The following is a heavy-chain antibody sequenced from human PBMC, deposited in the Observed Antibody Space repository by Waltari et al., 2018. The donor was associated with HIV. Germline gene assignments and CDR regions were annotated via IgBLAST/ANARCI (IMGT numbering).Heavy chain of an antibody. CDR3: ARDSPAFSRGTEELDY. Sequence: QVQLVESGGGVVQPGKSLRLSCAASGFPFSRYAMHWVRQAPGKGLEWVAVIWHDANNQYYADSVQGRFTISRDNSKNTLYLQMNSLRAEDTALYYCARDSPAFSRGTEELDYWGQGTLVTVSS. D-gene: IGHD2-2*01. CDR1: GFPFSRYA. CDR2: IWHDANNQ. J-gene: IGHJ4*02. V-gene: IGHV3-33*01.